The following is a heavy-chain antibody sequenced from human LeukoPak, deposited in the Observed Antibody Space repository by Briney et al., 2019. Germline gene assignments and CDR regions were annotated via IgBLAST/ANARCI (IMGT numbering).Heavy chain of an antibody. CDR3: AAGQYDFWSGYPLDY. J-gene: IGHJ4*02. D-gene: IGHD3-3*01. CDR2: INPSGGST. Sequence: ASVKVSCKASGYTFTSYYMHWVRQAPGQGLEWMGIINPSGGSTSYAQKFQGRVTITRDMSTSTAYMELSSLRSEDTAVYYCAAGQYDFWSGYPLDYWGQGTLVTVSS. V-gene: IGHV1-46*01. CDR1: GYTFTSYY.